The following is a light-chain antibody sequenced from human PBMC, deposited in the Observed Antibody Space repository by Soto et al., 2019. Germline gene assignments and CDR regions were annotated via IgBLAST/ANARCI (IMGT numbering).Light chain of an antibody. CDR2: DAS. Sequence: DLQMTHSSSTLSASVLYRATTTCRASQTISSWLAWYQQKPGKAPTLLIYDASTLGRGVPSRFSGTGSGTEFTLSIDSLQPDDFATYYCQQYHTSSITVGQGTRLEIK. J-gene: IGKJ5*01. CDR3: QQYHTSSIT. CDR1: QTISSW. V-gene: IGKV1-5*01.